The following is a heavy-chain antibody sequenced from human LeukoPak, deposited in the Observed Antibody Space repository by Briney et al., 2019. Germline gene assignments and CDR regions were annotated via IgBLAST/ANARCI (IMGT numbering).Heavy chain of an antibody. CDR3: ARDGSYYYDSSGPQRAFDT. Sequence: PGGSLRLSCAASGFTFSSYSMNWVRQAPGKGLEWVSSISSSSSYIYYADSVKGRFTISRDNAKNSLYLQMNSLRAEDTAVYYCARDGSYYYDSSGPQRAFDTWGQGTMVTVSS. CDR1: GFTFSSYS. D-gene: IGHD3-22*01. J-gene: IGHJ3*02. CDR2: ISSSSSYI. V-gene: IGHV3-21*01.